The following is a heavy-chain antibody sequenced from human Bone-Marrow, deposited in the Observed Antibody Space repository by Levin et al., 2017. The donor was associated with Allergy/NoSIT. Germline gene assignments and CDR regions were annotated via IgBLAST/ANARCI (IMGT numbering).Heavy chain of an antibody. D-gene: IGHD5-24*01. V-gene: IGHV3-30*18. CDR1: GFPFSDYG. CDR3: AKDDGDGHIPDH. J-gene: IGHJ4*02. CDR2: ISYDGSNE. Sequence: GESLKISCAASGFPFSDYGMHWLRQAPGKGPEWVAVISYDGSNEHYADSVKGRFTISRDDSRNTLYLQMSSLRGEDTAVYYCAKDDGDGHIPDHWGQGTLVTVSS.